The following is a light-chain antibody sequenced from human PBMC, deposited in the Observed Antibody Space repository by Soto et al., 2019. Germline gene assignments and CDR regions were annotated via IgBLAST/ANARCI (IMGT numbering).Light chain of an antibody. CDR1: SSNVGSYKL. V-gene: IGLV2-14*02. J-gene: IGLJ1*01. CDR3: SSYTTSSALQV. CDR2: GVN. Sequence: QSVLTQPASVSGSPGQSITISCTGTSSNVGSYKLVSWYQQHPGKAPKLMIYGVNNRPSGVSNRFSGSKSGNTASLTISGLQADDEADYYCSSYTTSSALQVFXTGTKGTVL.